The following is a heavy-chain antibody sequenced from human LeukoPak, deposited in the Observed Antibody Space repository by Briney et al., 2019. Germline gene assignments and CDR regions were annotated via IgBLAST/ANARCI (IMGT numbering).Heavy chain of an antibody. CDR3: AKDLRGANWFDP. J-gene: IGHJ5*02. CDR1: GFTFSSYD. Sequence: PGTSLRLSCAASGFTFSSYDIHWVRQAPGMGLQWVAVISYDGSHEYYADSVRGRFTISRDNSKNTLYLQMNSLRAEDTAVYYCAKDLRGANWFDPWGQGTLVTVSS. V-gene: IGHV3-30*18. D-gene: IGHD5/OR15-5a*01. CDR2: ISYDGSHE.